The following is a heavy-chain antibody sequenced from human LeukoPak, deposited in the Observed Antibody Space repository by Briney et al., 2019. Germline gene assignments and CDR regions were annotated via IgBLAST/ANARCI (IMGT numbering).Heavy chain of an antibody. V-gene: IGHV3-66*02. J-gene: IGHJ4*02. CDR3: ARARGYSSGPFDY. D-gene: IGHD6-19*01. Sequence: GGSLRLSCAASGFTVSSNYMSWVRQAPGKGLEWVSVIYSGGSTYYADSVKGRFIISRDNSKNTLYLQMNSLRAEDTAVYYCARARGYSSGPFDYWGQGTLVTVSS. CDR1: GFTVSSNY. CDR2: IYSGGST.